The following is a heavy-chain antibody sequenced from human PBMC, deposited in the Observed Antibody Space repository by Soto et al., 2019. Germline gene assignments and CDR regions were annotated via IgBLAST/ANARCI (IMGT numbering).Heavy chain of an antibody. V-gene: IGHV3-21*01. D-gene: IGHD5-12*01. CDR2: ISSRSGYI. CDR3: ARGYGHFDY. CDR1: AFTFSSYT. J-gene: IGHJ4*02. Sequence: EVQLVESGGGLVKPGGSLRLSCAASAFTFSSYTMNWVRQAPGKGLEWVSSISSRSGYIFYADSVKGRFTIFRDNAKNSLNLQMNSLRAEDTAVYYCARGYGHFDYWGQGTLVSVSS.